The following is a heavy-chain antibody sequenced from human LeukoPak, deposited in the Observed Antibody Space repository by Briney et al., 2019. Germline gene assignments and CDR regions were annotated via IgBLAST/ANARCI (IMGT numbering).Heavy chain of an antibody. CDR2: ISSSSSTI. V-gene: IGHV3-48*01. CDR1: GFTFSSYE. CDR3: ARAETWIQLWLTN. Sequence: QPGGSLRLSCAASGFTFSSYEMNWDRQAPGKGLEWVSYISSSSSTIYYADSVKGRFTISRDNAKNSLYLQMNSLRAEDTAVYYCARAETWIQLWLTNWGQGTLVTVSS. D-gene: IGHD5-18*01. J-gene: IGHJ4*02.